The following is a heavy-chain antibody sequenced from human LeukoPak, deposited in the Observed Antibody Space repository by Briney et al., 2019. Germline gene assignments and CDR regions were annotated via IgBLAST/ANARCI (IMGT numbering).Heavy chain of an antibody. CDR2: IYHSGST. Sequence: SGTLSLTCAVSGGSISSSNWWSWVRQPPGKGLEWIGEIYHSGSTNYNPSLKSRVTISVDKSKNQFSLKLSSVTAADTAVYYCARTHRDYGGNTGFDYWGQGTLVTVSS. CDR1: GGSISSSNW. D-gene: IGHD4-23*01. V-gene: IGHV4-4*02. CDR3: ARTHRDYGGNTGFDY. J-gene: IGHJ4*02.